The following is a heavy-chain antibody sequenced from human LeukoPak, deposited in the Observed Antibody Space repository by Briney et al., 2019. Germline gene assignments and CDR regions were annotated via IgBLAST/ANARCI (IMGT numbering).Heavy chain of an antibody. D-gene: IGHD5-12*01. Sequence: LSETLSLTCTVSGGSISSSSYYWGWIRQPPGKGLEWIGSIYYSGSTYYNPSLKSRVTISVDTSKNQFSLKLSSVTAADTAVYYCANGRRNPVATPDNWFDPWGQGTLVTVSS. V-gene: IGHV4-39*01. CDR2: IYYSGST. J-gene: IGHJ5*02. CDR3: ANGRRNPVATPDNWFDP. CDR1: GGSISSSSYY.